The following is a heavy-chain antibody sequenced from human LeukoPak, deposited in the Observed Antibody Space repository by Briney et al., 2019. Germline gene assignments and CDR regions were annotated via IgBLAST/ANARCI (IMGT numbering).Heavy chain of an antibody. J-gene: IGHJ4*02. Sequence: GGSLRLSCAASGFTFSSYALHWVRQAPGKGLEWVAVISYDGSNKYYADSVKGRFTISRDNSKNTLYLQMNSLRAEDTAVYYCARGRAYDSSTGMGYFDYWGQGTLVTVSS. V-gene: IGHV3-30-3*01. D-gene: IGHD3-22*01. CDR1: GFTFSSYA. CDR3: ARGRAYDSSTGMGYFDY. CDR2: ISYDGSNK.